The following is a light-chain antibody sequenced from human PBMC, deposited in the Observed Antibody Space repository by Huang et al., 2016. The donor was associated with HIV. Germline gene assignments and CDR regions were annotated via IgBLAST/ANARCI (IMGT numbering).Light chain of an antibody. CDR1: QGVSSSY. V-gene: IGKV3-20*01. CDR2: GAA. Sequence: EIVLTQSPGTLSLSPGERATLSCRASQGVSSSYLAWYQHKPGQAPRLLIYGAASRATGIPDRFSGSGSGTDSTLTISRLEPEDFAVYYCQQYARSPETFGQGTKVEIK. J-gene: IGKJ1*01. CDR3: QQYARSPET.